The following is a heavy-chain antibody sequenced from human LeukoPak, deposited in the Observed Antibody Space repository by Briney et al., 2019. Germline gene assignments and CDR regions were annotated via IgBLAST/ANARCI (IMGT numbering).Heavy chain of an antibody. Sequence: GESLKISCRGSGYTFTSYWIGWVRQMPGKGLEWMGIIYPGDSDTRYSPSFQGQVTISADKSISTAYLQWSSLKASDTAMYYCARVPPDYYDSSGYFDYWGQGTLVTVSS. V-gene: IGHV5-51*01. CDR3: ARVPPDYYDSSGYFDY. CDR1: GYTFTSYW. CDR2: IYPGDSDT. D-gene: IGHD3-22*01. J-gene: IGHJ4*02.